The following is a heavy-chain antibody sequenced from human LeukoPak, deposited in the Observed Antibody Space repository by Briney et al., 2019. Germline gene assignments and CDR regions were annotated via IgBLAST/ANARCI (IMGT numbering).Heavy chain of an antibody. CDR3: AKDLTSSSNPDGFFFDY. CDR1: GFTFSSYA. Sequence: GGSLRLSCAASGFTFSSYAMSWVRQAPGKGLEWVSAISGSGGSTYYADSVKGRFTISRDNSKNTLYLQMNSLRAEDTAVYYCAKDLTSSSNPDGFFFDYWGQGTLVTVSS. D-gene: IGHD6-13*01. CDR2: ISGSGGST. V-gene: IGHV3-23*01. J-gene: IGHJ4*02.